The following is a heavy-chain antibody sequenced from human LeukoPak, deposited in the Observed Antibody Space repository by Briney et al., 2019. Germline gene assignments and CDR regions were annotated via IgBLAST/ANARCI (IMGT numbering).Heavy chain of an antibody. J-gene: IGHJ3*02. CDR3: AREDIVVVVAALREAFDI. CDR1: GGSISSYY. V-gene: IGHV4-4*07. D-gene: IGHD2-15*01. CDR2: IYISGSGST. Sequence: SETLSLTCTVSGGSISSYYWSLIRQPAGKGLEWIGRIYISGSGSTNYNPSLKSRVTMSVDTSKNQFSLKLSSVTAADTAVYYCAREDIVVVVAALREAFDIWGQGTMVTVSS.